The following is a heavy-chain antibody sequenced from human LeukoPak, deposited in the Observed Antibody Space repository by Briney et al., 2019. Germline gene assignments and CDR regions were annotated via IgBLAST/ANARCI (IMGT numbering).Heavy chain of an antibody. CDR2: ISIDGTET. CDR3: AKDRRYDYGDYVDYYYGMDV. J-gene: IGHJ6*02. D-gene: IGHD4-17*01. CDR1: GFSIGASW. V-gene: IGHV3-74*01. Sequence: GGSLRLSCGASGFSIGASWMHWVRQAPGKGLVWISRISIDGTETIYGDSVKGRFIISRDNAKNTLYLQMNSLGVEDTAVYYCAKDRRYDYGDYVDYYYGMDVWGQGTTVTVSS.